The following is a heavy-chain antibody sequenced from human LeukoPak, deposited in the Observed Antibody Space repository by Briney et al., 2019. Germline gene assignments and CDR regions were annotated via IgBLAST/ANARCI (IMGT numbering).Heavy chain of an antibody. CDR1: GGTFSSYA. CDR3: AGTILGVVIFDY. V-gene: IGHV1-69*05. CDR2: IIPIFGTA. J-gene: IGHJ4*02. Sequence: SVKVSCKASGGTFSSYAISWVRQAPGQGLEWMGGIIPIFGTANYAQKFQGRVTITTDESTSTAYMELSSLRSEDTAVYYCAGTILGVVIFDYWGQGTLVTVSS. D-gene: IGHD3-3*01.